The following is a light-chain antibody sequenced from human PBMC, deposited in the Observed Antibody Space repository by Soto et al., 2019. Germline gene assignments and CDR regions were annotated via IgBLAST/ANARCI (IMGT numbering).Light chain of an antibody. CDR2: GAS. CDR3: QQYGSSPRT. J-gene: IGKJ1*01. Sequence: IALPPSPGTLSLTPGDRASLSCKSSQLVSSSLLTWYQQKPGQAPRLLIYGASNRATGIPDRFSGSGSETDFTLTISRLEPEDFAVYYCQQYGSSPRTFSQGTKVDIK. V-gene: IGKV3-20*01. CDR1: QLVSSSL.